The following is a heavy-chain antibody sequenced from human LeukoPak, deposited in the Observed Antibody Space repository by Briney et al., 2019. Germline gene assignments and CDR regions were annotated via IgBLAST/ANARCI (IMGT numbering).Heavy chain of an antibody. CDR2: IRSDGSNT. CDR1: GFSFSSYG. J-gene: IGHJ5*02. V-gene: IGHV3-30*02. CDR3: ARKDIVVVPVARFDP. Sequence: GGSLRLSCATSGFSFSSYGMNWVRQAPGKGLEWVAFIRSDGSNTHYAASVRGRFTISRDKSKNTLYLQMNRLRAEDTAVYYCARKDIVVVPVARFDPWGQGTLVTVSS. D-gene: IGHD2-2*01.